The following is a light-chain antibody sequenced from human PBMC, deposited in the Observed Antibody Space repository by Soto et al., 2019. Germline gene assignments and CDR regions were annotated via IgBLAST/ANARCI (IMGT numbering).Light chain of an antibody. CDR3: QQFGFSPWT. CDR1: QSVGSSY. Sequence: EIVLTQSPGTLSLYSGERATLSCRASQSVGSSYLAWYQQKPGQAPRLLIYGASSRATGIPDRFSGSGSGTDFSLTSTKLEPEEVAVYFCQQFGFSPWTFGQGTRVDIK. J-gene: IGKJ1*01. V-gene: IGKV3-20*01. CDR2: GAS.